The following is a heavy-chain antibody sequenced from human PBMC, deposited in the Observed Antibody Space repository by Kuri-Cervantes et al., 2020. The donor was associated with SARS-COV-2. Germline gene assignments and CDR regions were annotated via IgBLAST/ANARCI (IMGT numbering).Heavy chain of an antibody. J-gene: IGHJ6*03. CDR2: IIPIFGTA. CDR1: GGTFSSYA. Sequence: SVKVSCKASGGTFSSYAISWVRQALGQGLEWMGGIIPIFGTANYAQKFQGRVTITADESTSTAYMELSSLRSEDTAVYYCALGYWGSGYPRYYYYMDVWGKGTTVTVSS. D-gene: IGHD3-22*01. V-gene: IGHV1-69*13. CDR3: ALGYWGSGYPRYYYYMDV.